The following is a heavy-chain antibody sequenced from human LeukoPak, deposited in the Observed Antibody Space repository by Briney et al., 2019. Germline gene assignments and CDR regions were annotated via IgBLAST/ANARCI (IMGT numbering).Heavy chain of an antibody. Sequence: GRSLRLSCAASGFTFSSYGKHWVRQAPGKGLEWVAVISYDGSNKYYADSVKGRFTISRDNSKNTLYLQMNSLRAEDTAVYYCAKDFYGDYVAPFDYWGQGTLVTVSS. CDR2: ISYDGSNK. CDR1: GFTFSSYG. D-gene: IGHD4-17*01. J-gene: IGHJ4*02. CDR3: AKDFYGDYVAPFDY. V-gene: IGHV3-30*18.